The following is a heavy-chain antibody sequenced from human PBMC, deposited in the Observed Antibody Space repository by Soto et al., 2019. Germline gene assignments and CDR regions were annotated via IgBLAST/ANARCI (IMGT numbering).Heavy chain of an antibody. D-gene: IGHD6-19*01. V-gene: IGHV4-34*01. CDR3: ASRTPRTYSSGWYRPPLNFDY. J-gene: IGHJ4*02. Sequence: SETLSLTCAVYGGSFSGYYWSWIRQPPGKGLEWIGEINHSGSTNYNPSLKSRVTISVDTSKNQFSLKLSSVTAADTAVYYCASRTPRTYSSGWYRPPLNFDYWGQGTLVTVSS. CDR1: GGSFSGYY. CDR2: INHSGST.